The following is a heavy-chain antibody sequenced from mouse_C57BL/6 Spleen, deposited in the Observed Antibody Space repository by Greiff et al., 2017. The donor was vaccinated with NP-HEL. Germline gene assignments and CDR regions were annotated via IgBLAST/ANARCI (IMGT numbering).Heavy chain of an antibody. Sequence: QVQLQQSGAELVRPGASVTLSCKASGYTFTDYEMHWVKQTPVHGLEWIGAIDPETGGTAYNQKFKGKAILTADKSSSTAYMGLRSLTSEDSAVYYCTRSRLGTWFAYWGQGTLVTVSA. CDR1: GYTFTDYE. CDR3: TRSRLGTWFAY. V-gene: IGHV1-15*01. J-gene: IGHJ3*01. CDR2: IDPETGGT.